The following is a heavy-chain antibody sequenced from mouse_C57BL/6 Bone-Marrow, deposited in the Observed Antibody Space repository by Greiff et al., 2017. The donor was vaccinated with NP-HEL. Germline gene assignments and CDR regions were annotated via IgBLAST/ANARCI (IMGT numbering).Heavy chain of an antibody. Sequence: EVQLQQSGAELVRPGASVKLSCTASGFNIKDDYMHWVKQRPEQGLEWIGWIDPENGDTEYASKFQGKATITADTSSNTAYLQLSSLTSEDTAVYYCTTLFITTVVADYWGQGTTLTVSS. J-gene: IGHJ2*01. V-gene: IGHV14-4*01. CDR3: TTLFITTVVADY. CDR2: IDPENGDT. D-gene: IGHD1-1*01. CDR1: GFNIKDDY.